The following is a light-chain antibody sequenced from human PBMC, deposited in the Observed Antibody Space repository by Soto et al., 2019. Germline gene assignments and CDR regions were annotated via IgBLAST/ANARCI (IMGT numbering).Light chain of an antibody. V-gene: IGLV2-11*01. Sequence: QSALTQPRSVSGSPGQSVTISCTGTSSDVGGYNYVSWYQQYPGKAPKFMIYDVNKRPSGVPDRFSGSKSGNTASLTISGLQAEDEADYFCCSYTRSSTRVFGGGTKLTVL. J-gene: IGLJ2*01. CDR1: SSDVGGYNY. CDR3: CSYTRSSTRV. CDR2: DVN.